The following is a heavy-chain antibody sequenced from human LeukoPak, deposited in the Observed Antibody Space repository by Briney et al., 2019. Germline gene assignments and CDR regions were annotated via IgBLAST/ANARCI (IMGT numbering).Heavy chain of an antibody. Sequence: GGSLRLSCAASGFTFSSYSMNWVRQAPGKGLEWVSSISSSSSYIYYADSVKGRFTISRDNAKNSLYLQMNSLRAEDTAVYYCARGPSASRDYGMDVWGQGTAVTVSS. V-gene: IGHV3-21*01. CDR1: GFTFSSYS. CDR2: ISSSSSYI. J-gene: IGHJ6*02. CDR3: ARGPSASRDYGMDV. D-gene: IGHD2-2*01.